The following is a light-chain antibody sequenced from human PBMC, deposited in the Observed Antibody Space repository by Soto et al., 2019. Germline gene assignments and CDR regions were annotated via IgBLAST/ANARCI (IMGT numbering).Light chain of an antibody. J-gene: IGKJ1*01. Sequence: DIQMTQSPSSLSASVGDRVTITCQASQDINNYLNWYQQKPGKAPKLLISDASNLETGVPSRFSGSRFGTDFTFTISSLQPEDIATYYCQQSYSTRTWTFGQGTKVDIK. CDR1: QDINNY. CDR3: QQSYSTRTWT. V-gene: IGKV1-33*01. CDR2: DAS.